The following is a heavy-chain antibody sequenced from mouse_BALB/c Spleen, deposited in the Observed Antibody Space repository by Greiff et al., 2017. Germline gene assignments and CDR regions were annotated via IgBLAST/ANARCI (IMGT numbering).Heavy chain of an antibody. CDR2: INPSTGYT. V-gene: IGHV1-7*01. J-gene: IGHJ2*01. CDR1: GYTFTSYW. CDR3: ARVGNYPYFDY. Sequence: QVQLQQSGAELAKPGASVKMSCKASGYTFTSYWMHWVKQRPGQGLEWIGYINPSTGYTEYNQKFKDKATLTADKSSSTAYMQLSSLTSEDSAVYYCARVGNYPYFDYWGQGTTLTVSS. D-gene: IGHD2-1*01.